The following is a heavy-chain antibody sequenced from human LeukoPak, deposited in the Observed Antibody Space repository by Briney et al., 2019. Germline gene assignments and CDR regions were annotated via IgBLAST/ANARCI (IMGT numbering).Heavy chain of an antibody. J-gene: IGHJ5*02. Sequence: SETLSLTCTVSGGSISSYYWSWIRQPPGKGLEWIGYIYTSGSTNYNPSLKSRVTISVDTSKNQFSLKLSSVTAADTAMYYCAGQYYYDSSGILGGWFDPWGQGTLVTVSS. CDR3: AGQYYYDSSGILGGWFDP. CDR1: GGSISSYY. CDR2: IYTSGST. V-gene: IGHV4-4*09. D-gene: IGHD3-22*01.